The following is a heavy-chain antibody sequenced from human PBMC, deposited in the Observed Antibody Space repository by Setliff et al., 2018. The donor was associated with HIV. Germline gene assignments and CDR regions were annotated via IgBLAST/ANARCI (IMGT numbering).Heavy chain of an antibody. CDR2: INPHSGGT. V-gene: IGHV1-2*06. CDR3: ARVPRIGSGYLGDNFRTFDY. Sequence: VSCKASGYTFTDYYMHWVRQAPGQGLEWMGRINPHSGGTNYAQMFQGRVTMTRDTSISTAYMELSRLRSDDTAVYYCARVPRIGSGYLGDNFRTFDYWGQGTLVTVSS. J-gene: IGHJ4*02. D-gene: IGHD3-22*01. CDR1: GYTFTDYY.